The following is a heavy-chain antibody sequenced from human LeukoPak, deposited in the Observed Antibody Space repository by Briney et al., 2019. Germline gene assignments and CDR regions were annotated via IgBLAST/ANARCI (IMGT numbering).Heavy chain of an antibody. CDR3: ARSTYYYDSSGYYFDY. D-gene: IGHD3-22*01. CDR2: ISYDGSNK. V-gene: IGHV3-30*04. J-gene: IGHJ4*02. CDR1: GFTFSSYA. Sequence: GGSLRLSCVASGFTFSSYAMHWVRQAPGKGLGWVAVISYDGSNKYHADSVQGRFTISRDKSKNTLYLQMNSLRGEDTVVYYCARSTYYYDSSGYYFDYWGQGTLVTVSS.